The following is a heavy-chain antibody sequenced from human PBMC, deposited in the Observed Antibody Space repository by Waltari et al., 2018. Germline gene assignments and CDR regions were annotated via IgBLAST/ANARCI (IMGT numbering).Heavy chain of an antibody. CDR3: ARDTHRVAGTGFDY. CDR1: GGSISSSNW. CDR2: VYHSGST. J-gene: IGHJ4*02. D-gene: IGHD6-19*01. V-gene: IGHV4-4*02. Sequence: QVQPQESGPGLVKPSGTPSLTCAVSGGSISSSNWRSWVRQPTGKGLEWIGEVYHSGSTNYNPSLKSRVTISVDKSKNQFSLKLSSVTAADTAVYYCARDTHRVAGTGFDYWGQGTLVTVSS.